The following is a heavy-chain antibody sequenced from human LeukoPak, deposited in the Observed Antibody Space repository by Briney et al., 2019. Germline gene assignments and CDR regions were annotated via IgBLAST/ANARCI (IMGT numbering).Heavy chain of an antibody. CDR1: GDSISGNSAVA. CDR2: TYYRSEWNN. J-gene: IGHJ4*02. D-gene: IGHD2/OR15-2a*01. CDR3: ARGRNSGFDY. V-gene: IGHV6-1*01. Sequence: SQTLSLTCAISGDSISGNSAVAWNWLRQSPSRGLEWLGRTYYRSEWNNDYAVSVKSRITINPDTSKNQFSLHLNSVTPEDTAVYYCARGRNSGFDYWGQGTLVTVSS.